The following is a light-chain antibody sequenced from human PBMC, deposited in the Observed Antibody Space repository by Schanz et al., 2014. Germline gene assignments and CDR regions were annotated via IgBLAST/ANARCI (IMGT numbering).Light chain of an antibody. CDR2: EAS. J-gene: IGKJ2*01. CDR1: QSVSSNY. CDR3: QQYGRSPYT. V-gene: IGKV3D-20*01. Sequence: EIVLTQSPGTLSLSPGERATLSCGASQSVSSNYLAWYQKRPGLAPRLLIYEASSRATGIPDRFSGSGSGADFTLTISRLEPEDFAVYYCQQYGRSPYTFGQGTKLEIK.